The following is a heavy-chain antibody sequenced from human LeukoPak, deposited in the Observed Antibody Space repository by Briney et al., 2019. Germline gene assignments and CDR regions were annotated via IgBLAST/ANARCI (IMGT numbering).Heavy chain of an antibody. CDR3: ARGPQWRGDSYYIDV. D-gene: IGHD6-19*01. CDR1: GYTFTNFD. Sequence: ASVRVSCKASGYTFTNFDINWVRQAPGQGLEWMGWINPNSGNTGYAQKFQGRVTMTMNTSITTAYMVLSSLISEDTAVYYCARGPQWRGDSYYIDVWRRGTTVTVSS. V-gene: IGHV1-8*01. CDR2: INPNSGNT. J-gene: IGHJ6*03.